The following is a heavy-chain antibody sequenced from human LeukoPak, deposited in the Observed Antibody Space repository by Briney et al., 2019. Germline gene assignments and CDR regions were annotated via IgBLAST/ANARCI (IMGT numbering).Heavy chain of an antibody. Sequence: TGGSLRLSCAASGFTFSSYAMSWVRQAPGKGLEWVSAISGSGGSTYYADSVKGRFTISRDNSKNTLYLQMNSLRAEDPAVYYCGKVSNDFWGGFFYYFDYWGQGTLVTVSS. CDR1: GFTFSSYA. D-gene: IGHD3-3*01. J-gene: IGHJ4*02. V-gene: IGHV3-23*01. CDR2: ISGSGGST. CDR3: GKVSNDFWGGFFYYFDY.